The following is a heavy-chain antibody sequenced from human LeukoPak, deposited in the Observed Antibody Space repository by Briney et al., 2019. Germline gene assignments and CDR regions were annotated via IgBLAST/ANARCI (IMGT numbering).Heavy chain of an antibody. CDR3: ARGHSSSWFDP. J-gene: IGHJ5*02. CDR2: IYYSGST. CDR1: GGSISSGGYY. D-gene: IGHD6-13*01. V-gene: IGHV4-31*03. Sequence: TLSLTCTVSGGSISSGGYYWSWIRQHPGKSLEWIGYIYYSGSTYYNPSLKSRVTISVDTSKNQFSLKLSSVTAADTAVYYCARGHSSSWFDPWGPGTLVTVSS.